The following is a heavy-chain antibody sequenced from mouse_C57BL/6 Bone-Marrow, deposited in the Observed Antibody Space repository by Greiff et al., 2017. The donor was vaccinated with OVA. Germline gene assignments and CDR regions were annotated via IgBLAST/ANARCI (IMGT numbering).Heavy chain of an antibody. CDR2: IYPRSGNT. J-gene: IGHJ4*01. CDR3: ARGGSIYDGFYYAMDY. Sequence: QVHVKQSGAELARPGASVKLSCKASGYTFTSYGISWVKQRTGQGLEWIGEIYPRSGNTYYNEKFKGKATLTADKSSSTAYMELRSLTSEDSAVYFCARGGSIYDGFYYAMDYWGQGTSVTVSS. CDR1: GYTFTSYG. D-gene: IGHD2-3*01. V-gene: IGHV1-81*01.